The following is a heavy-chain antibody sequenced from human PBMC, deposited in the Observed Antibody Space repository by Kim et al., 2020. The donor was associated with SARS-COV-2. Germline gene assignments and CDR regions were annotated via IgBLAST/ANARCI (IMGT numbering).Heavy chain of an antibody. J-gene: IGHJ3*02. CDR3: ARGSALNYYDSSGYYFMNAFDI. CDR2: INPNSGGT. Sequence: ASVKVSCKASGYTLTGYYMHWVRQAPGQGLEWMGRINPNSGGTVFAQKFQGSVTMTRDTSISTAYMDLSRLRSDDTAVYFCARGSALNYYDSSGYYFMNAFDIWGQGTMVTVSS. V-gene: IGHV1-2*06. D-gene: IGHD3-22*01. CDR1: GYTLTGYY.